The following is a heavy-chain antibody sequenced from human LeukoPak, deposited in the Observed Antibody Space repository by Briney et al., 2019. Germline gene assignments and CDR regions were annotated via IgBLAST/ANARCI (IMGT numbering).Heavy chain of an antibody. CDR2: VSGSVGIT. D-gene: IGHD3-10*01. Sequence: PGGSLRLSCGASGLTVSSYGMSWVRQAPGKGLEWVSAVSGSVGITYYADSVKGRFTISRDNSKNILHLQMNSLRAEDTAVYYCAKGYYGSGSYLGAFDYWGQGTLVTVSS. V-gene: IGHV3-23*01. CDR3: AKGYYGSGSYLGAFDY. CDR1: GLTVSSYG. J-gene: IGHJ4*02.